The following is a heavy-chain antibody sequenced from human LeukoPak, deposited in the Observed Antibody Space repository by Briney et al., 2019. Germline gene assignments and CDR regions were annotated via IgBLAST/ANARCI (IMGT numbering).Heavy chain of an antibody. CDR2: INHSGST. CDR1: GGSFSGYY. J-gene: IGHJ2*01. Sequence: PSETLSLTCAVYGGSFSGYYWSWIRQPPGKGLEWIGEINHSGSTNYNPSLKSRVTISVDKSNNQFSLNLTSVTAADTAVYYCARCVVGDTYDWYFDLWGRGTLVTVSS. V-gene: IGHV4-34*01. D-gene: IGHD1-26*01. CDR3: ARCVVGDTYDWYFDL.